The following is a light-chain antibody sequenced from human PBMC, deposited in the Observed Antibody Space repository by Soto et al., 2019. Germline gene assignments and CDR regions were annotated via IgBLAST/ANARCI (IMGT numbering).Light chain of an antibody. Sequence: DIQMTQSPSTLSASVGDRGTIACRASQSISNWLAWYQQRPGQAPKLLIYDASSLESGVPSTFSGSASGTEFTLTISSLQPDDFATYYCQQYNSYPWTFGQGTKVDIK. J-gene: IGKJ1*01. V-gene: IGKV1-5*01. CDR2: DAS. CDR3: QQYNSYPWT. CDR1: QSISNW.